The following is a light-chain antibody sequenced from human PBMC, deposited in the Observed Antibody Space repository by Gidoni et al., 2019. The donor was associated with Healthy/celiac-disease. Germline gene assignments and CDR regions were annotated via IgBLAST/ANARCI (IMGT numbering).Light chain of an antibody. Sequence: DIVMTQSPLSLPVTPGEPASISCRSSQSLPHSNGYNYLDWYLQKPGQSPQLLIYLGSNRASGVPGRVSGSGSGTDFTLKISRVEAEDVGVYYCMQALQTPFTFGPXTKVDIK. CDR1: QSLPHSNGYNY. J-gene: IGKJ3*01. V-gene: IGKV2-28*01. CDR3: MQALQTPFT. CDR2: LGS.